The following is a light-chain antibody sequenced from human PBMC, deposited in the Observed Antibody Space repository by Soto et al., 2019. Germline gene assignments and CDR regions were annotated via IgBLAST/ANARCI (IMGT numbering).Light chain of an antibody. CDR1: NSDIGGYNS. J-gene: IGLJ2*01. CDR2: GVT. Sequence: QSVLTQPASVSGSPGQSITISCTGSNSDIGGYNSVSWYQQLPGKAPKLLIFGVTNRPSGVSDRFSGSKSGNTASLTISALQAEDEADYYCTSYTSVTIVVFGGGTKLTVL. V-gene: IGLV2-14*01. CDR3: TSYTSVTIVV.